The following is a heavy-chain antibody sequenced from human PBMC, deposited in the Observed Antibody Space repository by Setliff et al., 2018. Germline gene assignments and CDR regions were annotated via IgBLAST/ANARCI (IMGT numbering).Heavy chain of an antibody. D-gene: IGHD3-10*01. CDR1: GFTFNTYS. V-gene: IGHV3-23*01. CDR3: FGAGTCSY. J-gene: IGHJ4*02. Sequence: LRLSCVTSGFTFNTYSMSRVRQAPGEGLQWVSTISGRGGSTFYADSVRGRFTISRDNAKNSLSLQMNSLRTEDTAVYYCFGAGTCSYWGQGTLVTVSS. CDR2: ISGRGGST.